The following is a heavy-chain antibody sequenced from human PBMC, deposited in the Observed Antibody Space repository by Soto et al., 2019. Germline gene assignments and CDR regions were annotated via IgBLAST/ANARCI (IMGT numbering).Heavy chain of an antibody. CDR2: ISSSSSTI. CDR3: PRVRKGGGIYSLWNYNYMEV. V-gene: IGHV3-48*01. J-gene: IGHJ6*03. Sequence: GGSLRLSCAASGFTFSSYSMNWVRQAPGKGLEWVSYISSSSSTIYYADSVKGRFTISRDNAKNSLYLQMNSLRAEDTAVYYCPRVRKGGGIYSLWNYNYMEVGGKGPRVTV. D-gene: IGHD3-16*01. CDR1: GFTFSSYS.